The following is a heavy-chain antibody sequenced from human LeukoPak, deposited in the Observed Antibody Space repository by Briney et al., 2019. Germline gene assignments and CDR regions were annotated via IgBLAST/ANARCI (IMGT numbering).Heavy chain of an antibody. J-gene: IGHJ4*02. CDR3: AKAVMYYYDSSGYPTDY. CDR2: ISGSGGSK. CDR1: GFTFSSYA. D-gene: IGHD3-22*01. Sequence: GGSLRLSCVASGFTFSSYAMSWVRQAPGKGLEWVSAISGSGGSKYYEDSVKGRFTISRDNSKNTLYLRMNSLRAEDTAVYYCAKAVMYYYDSSGYPTDYWGQGTLVTVSS. V-gene: IGHV3-23*01.